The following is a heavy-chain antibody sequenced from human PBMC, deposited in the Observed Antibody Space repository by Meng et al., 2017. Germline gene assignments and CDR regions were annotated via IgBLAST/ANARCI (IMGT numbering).Heavy chain of an antibody. V-gene: IGHV4-61*01. CDR1: GFSLSNARMG. J-gene: IGHJ4*02. CDR3: AREGNIVGATTGYDY. Sequence: SGPTLVKPTETLTLTCTVSGFSLSNARMGVSWIRQPPGKGLEWIGYIYYSGSTNYNPSLKSRVTMSVDTSKNQFSLKLSSVTAADTAVYYCAREGNIVGATTGYDYWGQGTLVTVSS. D-gene: IGHD1-26*01. CDR2: IYYSGST.